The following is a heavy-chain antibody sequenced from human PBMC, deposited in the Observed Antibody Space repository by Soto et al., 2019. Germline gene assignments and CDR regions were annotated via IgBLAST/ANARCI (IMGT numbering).Heavy chain of an antibody. CDR2: ISGSGGST. J-gene: IGHJ4*02. CDR3: AKDSLYDILTGYHLDYFDY. CDR1: GFTFSSYA. Sequence: GGSLRLSCAASGFTFSSYAMSWVRQAPGKGLEWVSAISGSGGSTYYADSVKGRFTISRDNSKNTLYLQMNSLRAEDTAVYYCAKDSLYDILTGYHLDYFDYWGQGTLVTVSS. V-gene: IGHV3-23*01. D-gene: IGHD3-9*01.